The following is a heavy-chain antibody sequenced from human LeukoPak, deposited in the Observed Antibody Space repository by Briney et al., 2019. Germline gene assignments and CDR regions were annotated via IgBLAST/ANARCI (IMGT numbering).Heavy chain of an antibody. D-gene: IGHD3-22*01. CDR2: ISAYNGNT. Sequence: ASVKVSCKASGYTFTSYGISWVRQAPGQGLEWMGWISAYNGNTNYAQKLQGRVTMTTDTPTSTAYMELRSLRSDDTAVYYCARDTPGASWLPIWGQGTMVTVSS. V-gene: IGHV1-18*01. CDR1: GYTFTSYG. CDR3: ARDTPGASWLPI. J-gene: IGHJ3*02.